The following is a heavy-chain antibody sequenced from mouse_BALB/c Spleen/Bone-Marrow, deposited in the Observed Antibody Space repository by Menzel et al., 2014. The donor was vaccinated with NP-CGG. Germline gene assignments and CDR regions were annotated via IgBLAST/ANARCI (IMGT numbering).Heavy chain of an antibody. J-gene: IGHJ3*01. D-gene: IGHD2-4*01. V-gene: IGHV5-9-2*01. Sequence: EVHLVESGGGLAKSGGSLKLSCAASGFSFNSYGMSWVRQTPEKRLEWVATISGGGSYTFYPDSVKGRFTISRDNAKNNLYLQLSSLRSEDTALYYCARHAYYDQTEVSFVYWGQGTLVTVSA. CDR3: ARHAYYDQTEVSFVY. CDR1: GFSFNSYG. CDR2: ISGGGSYT.